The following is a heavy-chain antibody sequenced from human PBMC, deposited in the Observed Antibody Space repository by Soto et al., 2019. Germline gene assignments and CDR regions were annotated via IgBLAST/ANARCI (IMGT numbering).Heavy chain of an antibody. D-gene: IGHD2-15*01. V-gene: IGHV3-30*18. Sequence: PGGSLRLSCAASGSTFSSYGMHWVRQAPGKGLEWVAVISYDGSNKYYADSVKGRFTISRDNSKNTLYLQMNSLRAEDTAVYYCAKEKDQEYDGGNPADFDYWGQGTLVTVSS. J-gene: IGHJ4*02. CDR3: AKEKDQEYDGGNPADFDY. CDR2: ISYDGSNK. CDR1: GSTFSSYG.